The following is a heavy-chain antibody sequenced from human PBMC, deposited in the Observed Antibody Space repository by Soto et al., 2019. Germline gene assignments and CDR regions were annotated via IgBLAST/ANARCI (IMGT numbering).Heavy chain of an antibody. J-gene: IGHJ4*02. V-gene: IGHV4-4*07. CDR2: IYSGGRN. Sequence: SETLSLTCTFSCGSIISFYWSWIRQPAGKGLEWIGRIYSGGRNNYNPSLKSRVTMSVDTSKNQFSLRLSSVTAADTAMYYCARGSSRWDYWGRGTLVTVSS. CDR3: ARGSSRWDY. D-gene: IGHD6-13*01. CDR1: CGSIISFY.